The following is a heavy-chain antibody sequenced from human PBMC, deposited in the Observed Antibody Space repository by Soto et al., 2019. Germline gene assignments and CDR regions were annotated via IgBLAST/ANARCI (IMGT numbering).Heavy chain of an antibody. CDR2: INPNSGGT. V-gene: IGHV1-2*04. J-gene: IGHJ4*02. D-gene: IGHD3-10*01. CDR3: ARDWGHYYGSGSFPSPHPSDI. Sequence: ASVKVSCKASGYTFTDYYLHWVRQAPGQGLEWMGWINPNSGGTHSAQKFQGWVTMTRDTSITTVYMGLNNLTSDDTAMYFCARDWGHYYGSGSFPSPHPSDIWGQGTLVTVSS. CDR1: GYTFTDYY.